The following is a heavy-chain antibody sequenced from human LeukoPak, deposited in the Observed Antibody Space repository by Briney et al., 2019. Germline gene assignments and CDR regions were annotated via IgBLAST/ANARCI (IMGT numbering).Heavy chain of an antibody. V-gene: IGHV3-53*01. D-gene: IGHD2-21*01. CDR2: IYSGGST. J-gene: IGHJ4*02. Sequence: GGSLRLSCVVSGFTVSSNYMSWVRQAPGRGLEWVSVIYSGGSTYYADSVKGRFTISRDNSENTLYLQMNSLRAEDTAVYYCARDRHCGGSSSHYNFDYWGQGTLVTVSS. CDR1: GFTVSSNY. CDR3: ARDRHCGGSSSHYNFDY.